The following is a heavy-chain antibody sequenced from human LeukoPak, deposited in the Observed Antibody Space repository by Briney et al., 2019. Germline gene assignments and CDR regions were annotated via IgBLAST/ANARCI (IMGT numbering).Heavy chain of an antibody. CDR3: ARGTIAAAGYYNFDY. J-gene: IGHJ4*02. CDR1: GFTFSSYW. V-gene: IGHV3-7*04. Sequence: GGSLRLSCAASGFTFSSYWMSWVRQAPGKGLEWVANIKQDGSEKYYVDSVKGRFTISRDNAKNSLYLQMNSLRGEDTAVYYCARGTIAAAGYYNFDYWGQGTQVTVSS. CDR2: IKQDGSEK. D-gene: IGHD6-13*01.